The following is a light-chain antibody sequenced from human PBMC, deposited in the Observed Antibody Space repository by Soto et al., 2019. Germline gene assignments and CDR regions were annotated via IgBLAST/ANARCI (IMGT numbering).Light chain of an antibody. J-gene: IGKJ1*01. V-gene: IGKV3-11*01. CDR3: QPRSKWRT. Sequence: EIVLTQSPATLSLSQGERATLSGRASQSVSSYLAWYQPKPGQAPRLLIYDASNRATGIPARFSVIGSGTDFTLPLRSLEPEDFAVDDCQPRSKWRTFGQWTKVDIK. CDR1: QSVSSY. CDR2: DAS.